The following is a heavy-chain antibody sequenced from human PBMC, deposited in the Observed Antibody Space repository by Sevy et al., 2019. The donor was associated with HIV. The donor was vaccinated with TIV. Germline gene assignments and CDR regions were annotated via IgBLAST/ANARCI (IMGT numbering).Heavy chain of an antibody. J-gene: IGHJ3*02. CDR2: IFRGGDGT. CDR1: GFTFSNYA. CDR3: AGALYDSSGSFDALDI. V-gene: IGHV3-23*01. Sequence: GGSLRLSCVASGFTFSNYAMNWVRQAPGKGLEWVSTIFRGGDGTYYADSVKGRFTISRDNSKDTVYLQLSSLRADDTAVYYCAGALYDSSGSFDALDIWGQGTMVTFSS. D-gene: IGHD3-22*01.